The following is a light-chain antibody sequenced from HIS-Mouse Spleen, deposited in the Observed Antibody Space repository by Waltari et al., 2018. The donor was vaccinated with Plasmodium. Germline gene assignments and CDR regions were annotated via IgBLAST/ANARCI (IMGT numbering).Light chain of an antibody. J-gene: IGLJ2*01. V-gene: IGLV3-10*01. CDR3: YSTDSSGNHRV. Sequence: SYELTQPPSVPVCPGQTARIPCPGDALPNKYAYWYQQKSGQAPVLVIYEDSKRPSGIPERFSGSSSGTMATLTISGAQVEDEADYYCYSTDSSGNHRVFGGGTKLTVL. CDR1: ALPNKY. CDR2: EDS.